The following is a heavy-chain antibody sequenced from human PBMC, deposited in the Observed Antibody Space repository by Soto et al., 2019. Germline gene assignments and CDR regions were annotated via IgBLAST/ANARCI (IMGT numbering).Heavy chain of an antibody. D-gene: IGHD3-10*01. CDR3: ARDYGSYYYGSGSYNWFDP. J-gene: IGHJ5*02. V-gene: IGHV4-59*01. Sequence: SETLSLTCTVSGGSISSYYWSWIRQPPGKGLEWIGYIYYSGSTNYNPSLKSRVTISVDTSKNQFSLKLSSVTAADTAVYYCARDYGSYYYGSGSYNWFDPWGQGTLVTVSS. CDR1: GGSISSYY. CDR2: IYYSGST.